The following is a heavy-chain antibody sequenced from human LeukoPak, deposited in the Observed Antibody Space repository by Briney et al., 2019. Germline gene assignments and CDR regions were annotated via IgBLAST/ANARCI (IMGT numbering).Heavy chain of an antibody. D-gene: IGHD2-8*01. CDR3: ARVGTDCSNGNCY. CDR2: VNPDNGNT. Sequence: ASVKVSCKASGYTFTTFGITWVRQAPGQGVEWMGWVNPDNGNTNYAQKLQGRVTMTTATSTSTAYMELRSLTSDDTAVYYCARVGTDCSNGNCYWGQGTLVTVSS. V-gene: IGHV1-18*01. J-gene: IGHJ4*02. CDR1: GYTFTTFG.